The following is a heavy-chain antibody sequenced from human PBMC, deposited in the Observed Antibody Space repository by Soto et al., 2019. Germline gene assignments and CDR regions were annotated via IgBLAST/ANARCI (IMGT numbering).Heavy chain of an antibody. CDR3: ARDGSAVIATYYSYMDV. CDR1: GFTFSSYW. CDR2: INSDGSST. J-gene: IGHJ6*03. Sequence: EVQLVESGGGLVQPGGSLRLSCAASGFTFSSYWMHWVRQAPGKGLVWVSLINSDGSSTTYADSVKGRFTISRDNAKNTLYLQMSSLSAEDTAVYYCARDGSAVIATYYSYMDVWGKGTTVTVSS. D-gene: IGHD2-21*01. V-gene: IGHV3-74*01.